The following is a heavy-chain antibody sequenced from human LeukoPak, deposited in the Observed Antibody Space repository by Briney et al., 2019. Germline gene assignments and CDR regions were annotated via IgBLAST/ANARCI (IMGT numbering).Heavy chain of an antibody. D-gene: IGHD3-16*01. CDR3: ARDLSSSFDY. V-gene: IGHV3-53*01. J-gene: IGHJ4*02. Sequence: PGGSLRLSCALSLFTVSNNYMNWVRQAPRKGRACVSFIYRGGHTYYVDSVKGRFTISRENSKITLYLQMNSLRAEDTAVYYCARDLSSSFDYWGRGTLVTVSS. CDR1: LFTVSNNY. CDR2: IYRGGHT.